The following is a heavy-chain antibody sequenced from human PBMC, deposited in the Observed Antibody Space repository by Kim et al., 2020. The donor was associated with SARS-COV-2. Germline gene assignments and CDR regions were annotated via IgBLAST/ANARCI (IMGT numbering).Heavy chain of an antibody. CDR1: GFTFSSYG. V-gene: IGHV3-33*05. CDR3: AREGSSWYEQLTRNNWFDP. CDR2: ISYDGSNK. D-gene: IGHD6-13*01. J-gene: IGHJ5*02. Sequence: GGSLRLSCAASGFTFSSYGMHWVRQAPGKGLEWVAVISYDGSNKYYADSVKGRFTISRDNSKNTLYLQMNSLRAEDTAVYYCAREGSSWYEQLTRNNWFDPWGQGTLVTVSS.